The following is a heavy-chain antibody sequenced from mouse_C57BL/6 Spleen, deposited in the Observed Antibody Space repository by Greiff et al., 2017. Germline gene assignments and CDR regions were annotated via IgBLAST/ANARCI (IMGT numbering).Heavy chain of an antibody. CDR3: AINGYYDYDKGV. CDR1: GYTFTSYW. V-gene: IGHV1-74*01. J-gene: IGHJ2*01. CDR2: IHPSDSDT. Sequence: QVHVKQPGAELVKPGASVKVSCKASGYTFTSYWMHWVKQRPGQGLEWIGRIHPSDSDTNYNQKFKGKATLTVDKSSSTAYMQLSSLTSEDSAVYYCAINGYYDYDKGVWGQGTTLTVSS. D-gene: IGHD2-4*01.